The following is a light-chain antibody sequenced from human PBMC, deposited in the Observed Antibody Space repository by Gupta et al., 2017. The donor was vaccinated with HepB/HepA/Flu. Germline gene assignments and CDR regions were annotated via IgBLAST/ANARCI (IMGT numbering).Light chain of an antibody. CDR2: ELS. J-gene: IGKJ4*01. CDR1: QTLLHSDGKTH. V-gene: IGKV2D-29*01. Sequence: DIVLLQTLPSLSVTLGQPASISCMSSQTLLHSDGKTHLYWYLQKPGQPPQLLIYELSNRFSGVPDTCSGSGSGTYFTLTISRVEADDVGVYYCMQSIHLPLTFGGGTKVEIK. CDR3: MQSIHLPLT.